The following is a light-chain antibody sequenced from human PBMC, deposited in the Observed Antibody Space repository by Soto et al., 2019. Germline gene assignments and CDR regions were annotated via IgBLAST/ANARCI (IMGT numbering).Light chain of an antibody. J-gene: IGKJ4*01. V-gene: IGKV3-20*01. CDR1: QSVSNNY. CDR2: GAS. CDR3: QQYAYSPLN. Sequence: EIVLTQSPGTLSLSPGERATLSCRASQSVSNNYLAWYQQKPGQAPRLLIYGASNRATGIPDRFSGSGSGTDFTLTISRLEPEDFAMYYCQQYAYSPLNFGGGTKVDIK.